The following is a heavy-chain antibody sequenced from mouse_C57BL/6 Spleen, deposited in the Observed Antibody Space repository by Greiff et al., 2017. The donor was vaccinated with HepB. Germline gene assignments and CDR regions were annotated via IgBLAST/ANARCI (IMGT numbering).Heavy chain of an antibody. D-gene: IGHD2-5*01. J-gene: IGHJ1*03. CDR2: INPSTGGT. CDR3: ARFSYYSNYGYWYFDV. Sequence: EVQRVESGPELVKPGASVKISCKASGYSFTGYYMNWVKQSPEKSLEWIGEINPSTGGTTYNQKFKAKATLTVDKSSSTAYMQLKSLTSEDSAVYYCARFSYYSNYGYWYFDVWGTGTTVTVSS. CDR1: GYSFTGYY. V-gene: IGHV1-42*01.